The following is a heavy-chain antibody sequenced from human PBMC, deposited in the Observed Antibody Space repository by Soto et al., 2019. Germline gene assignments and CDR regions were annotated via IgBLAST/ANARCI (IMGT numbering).Heavy chain of an antibody. V-gene: IGHV5-51*01. Sequence: VESLKISCKASGYIFSIYWIGWVLQVPVEGLDWMGVIYPGDSDSRYNPSFQGHVTLSADKSSSTAYLQWSSLRASDSAIYYCARHASSRTSKYDYYGVDVWGPGTTVTVSS. CDR3: ARHASSRTSKYDYYGVDV. J-gene: IGHJ6*02. CDR1: GYIFSIYW. CDR2: IYPGDSDS. D-gene: IGHD3-10*01.